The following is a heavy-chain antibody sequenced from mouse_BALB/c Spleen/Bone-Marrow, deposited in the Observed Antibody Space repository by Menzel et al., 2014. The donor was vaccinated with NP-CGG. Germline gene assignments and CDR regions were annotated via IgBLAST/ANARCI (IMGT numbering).Heavy chain of an antibody. CDR2: IYPGDGDT. CDR1: GYTFTSYW. CDR3: ARSSGYVPYAMDY. J-gene: IGHJ4*01. V-gene: IGHV1-87*01. Sequence: VKLMESGAELARPGASVKLSCKASGYTFTSYWMQWVKQRPGQGLEWIGAIYPGDGDTRYTQKFKGKATLTADKSSSTAYMQLSSLASEDSAVYYCARSSGYVPYAMDYWGQGTSVTVSS. D-gene: IGHD3-1*01.